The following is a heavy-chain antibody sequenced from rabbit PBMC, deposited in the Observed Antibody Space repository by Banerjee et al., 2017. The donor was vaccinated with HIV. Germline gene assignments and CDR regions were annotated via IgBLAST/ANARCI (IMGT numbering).Heavy chain of an antibody. CDR1: GFSFSSSYW. CDR2: IEVSSGRT. D-gene: IGHD1-1*01. V-gene: IGHV1S45*01. J-gene: IGHJ4*01. CDR3: ARRPYASSSGGYGGFNL. Sequence: QEQLEESGGDLVKPEGSLTLTCTASGFSFSSSYWICWVRQAPGKGQELIACIEVSSGRTWYATWVNGRFTISSHNAQNTLYLQLNSLTAADTATYFCARRPYASSSGGYGGFNLWGPGTLVTDS.